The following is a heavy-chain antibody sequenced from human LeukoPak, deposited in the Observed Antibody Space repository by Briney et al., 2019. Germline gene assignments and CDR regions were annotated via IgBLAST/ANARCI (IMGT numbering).Heavy chain of an antibody. CDR3: ARVDSGYDFRWFDP. D-gene: IGHD5-12*01. Sequence: GGSLRLSCAASGFTFSSYSMNWVRQVPGKGLEWVSSISSSSSYIYYADSVKGRFTISRDNAKNSLYLQMNSLRAEDTAVYYCARVDSGYDFRWFDPWGQGTLVTVSS. CDR2: ISSSSSYI. CDR1: GFTFSSYS. J-gene: IGHJ5*02. V-gene: IGHV3-21*01.